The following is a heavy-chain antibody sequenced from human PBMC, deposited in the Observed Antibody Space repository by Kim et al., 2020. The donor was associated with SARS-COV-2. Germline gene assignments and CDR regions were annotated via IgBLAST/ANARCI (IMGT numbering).Heavy chain of an antibody. D-gene: IGHD3-22*01. CDR3: ARRVVIHWYFDL. CDR1: GGSISSSSYY. J-gene: IGHJ2*01. V-gene: IGHV4-39*01. CDR2: IYYSGST. Sequence: SENLSLTCTVSGGSISSSSYYWGWIRQPPGKGLEWIGSIYYSGSTYYNPSLKSRATISVDTSKNQFSLKLSSVTAADTAVYYCARRVVIHWYFDLWGRGTLVTVSS.